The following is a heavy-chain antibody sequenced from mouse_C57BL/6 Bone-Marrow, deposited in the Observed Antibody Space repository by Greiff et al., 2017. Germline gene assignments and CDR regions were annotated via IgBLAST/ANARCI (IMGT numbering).Heavy chain of an antibody. CDR1: GYTFTDYY. D-gene: IGHD1-1*01. V-gene: IGHV1-19*01. CDR3: APFYYYGSSYGFAY. Sequence: DVQLVESGPVLVKPGASVKMSCKASGYTFTDYYMNWVKQSHGKSLEWIGVINPYNGGTSYNQKFKGKATLTVDKSSSTAYMELNSLTSEDSAVYYCAPFYYYGSSYGFAYWGQGTLVTVSA. J-gene: IGHJ3*01. CDR2: INPYNGGT.